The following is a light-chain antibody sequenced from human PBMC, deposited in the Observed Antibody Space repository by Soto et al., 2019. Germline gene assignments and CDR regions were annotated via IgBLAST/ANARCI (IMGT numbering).Light chain of an antibody. CDR3: QQYDVSPWT. V-gene: IGKV3-20*01. Sequence: EIVLTQSPCTLSLSPGERATLSCRASQTVSSTYLAWYQQKPGQAPRLLLYGASSRATGIPDRFSGRGSGTDFTLTISRLEPEDFAVYYCQQYDVSPWTFGQGTKVEI. CDR1: QTVSSTY. J-gene: IGKJ1*01. CDR2: GAS.